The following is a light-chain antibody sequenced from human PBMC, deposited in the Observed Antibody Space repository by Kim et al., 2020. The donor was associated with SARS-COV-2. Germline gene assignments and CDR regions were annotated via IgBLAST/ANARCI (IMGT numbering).Light chain of an antibody. V-gene: IGKV3-15*01. Sequence: EIVMTQSPATLSVSPGEGVTLSCRASQSISTNLGWYQQKPGQAPRLLIYTASTRATGIPARFSGSGSGTEFTLTISSLQSEDFAVYSCQQYYDWPWTFGQGTKV. J-gene: IGKJ1*01. CDR1: QSISTN. CDR2: TAS. CDR3: QQYYDWPWT.